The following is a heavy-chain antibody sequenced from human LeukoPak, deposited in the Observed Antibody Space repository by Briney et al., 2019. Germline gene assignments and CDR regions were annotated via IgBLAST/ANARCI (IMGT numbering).Heavy chain of an antibody. V-gene: IGHV3-7*01. CDR2: IKQDGSEK. Sequence: GGSLRLSCAASGFTFSSYWMSWVRQAPGKGLEWVANIKQDGSEKYYVDSVKGRFTISRDNAKNSLYLQMNSLRAEDTAVYYCARGDEYYYGSGSYFDYWGQGTLVTVSS. CDR3: ARGDEYYYGSGSYFDY. J-gene: IGHJ4*02. D-gene: IGHD3-10*01. CDR1: GFTFSSYW.